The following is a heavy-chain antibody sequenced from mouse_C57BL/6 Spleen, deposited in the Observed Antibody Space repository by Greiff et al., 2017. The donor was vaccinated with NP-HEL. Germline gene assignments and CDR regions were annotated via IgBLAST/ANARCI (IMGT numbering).Heavy chain of an antibody. CDR1: GFTFTDYY. CDR2: IRNKANGYTT. Sequence: EVHLVESGGGLVQPGGSLSLSCAASGFTFTDYYMSWVRQPPGKALEWLGFIRNKANGYTTEYSASVKGRFTISRDNSQSILYLQMNALRAEDSATYYCARYQVYYYGSSYGYFDVWGTGTTVTVSS. CDR3: ARYQVYYYGSSYGYFDV. J-gene: IGHJ1*03. V-gene: IGHV7-3*01. D-gene: IGHD1-1*01.